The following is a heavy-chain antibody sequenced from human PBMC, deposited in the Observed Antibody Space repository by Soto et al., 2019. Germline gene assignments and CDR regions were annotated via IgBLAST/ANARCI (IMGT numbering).Heavy chain of an antibody. CDR1: GGLIRSGGYY. CDR2: VYYSGSN. J-gene: IGHJ4*02. V-gene: IGHV4-31*03. Sequence: QVQLQESGPGLEKPSQTLSLTCSVSGGLIRSGGYYWSWIRQHPGKGLEWIGYVYYSGSNYYNPSLKSRVTISVDTSKNQCYLRLSSVTAADMAVYYCARVPTTPYSDYEYYFDYLGQGTLVTVSS. CDR3: ARVPTTPYSDYEYYFDY. D-gene: IGHD4-17*01.